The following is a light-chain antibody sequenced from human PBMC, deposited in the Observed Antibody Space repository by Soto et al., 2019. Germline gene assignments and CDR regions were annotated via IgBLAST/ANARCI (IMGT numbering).Light chain of an antibody. Sequence: EIEMTQSPATLSVSVGERATLSCRASQVVSSNLAWYQQKPGQAPRLLIYGASTRATGIPARFSGSGSGTEFTLTISSLQSEDFAVYYCQQYNNSPITFGEGTRLEIK. J-gene: IGKJ5*01. CDR2: GAS. CDR3: QQYNNSPIT. CDR1: QVVSSN. V-gene: IGKV3-15*01.